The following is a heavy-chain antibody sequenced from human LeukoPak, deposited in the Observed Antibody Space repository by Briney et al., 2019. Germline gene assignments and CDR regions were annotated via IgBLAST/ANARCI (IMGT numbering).Heavy chain of an antibody. Sequence: PSETLSLTCTVSGGSISSSSHSWGWIRQPPGKGLEWTGTIYYTGRTYYNPSLESRLTISVDTSKNQFSLKLTSVTAADTAIYYCAQSLGSGNWIGNWFDPWGQGTLVTVSS. CDR3: AQSLGSGNWIGNWFDP. D-gene: IGHD1-1*01. CDR2: IYYTGRT. V-gene: IGHV4-39*01. CDR1: GGSISSSSHS. J-gene: IGHJ5*02.